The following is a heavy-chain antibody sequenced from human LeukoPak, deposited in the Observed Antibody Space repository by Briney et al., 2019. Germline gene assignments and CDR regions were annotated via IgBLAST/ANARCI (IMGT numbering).Heavy chain of an antibody. Sequence: PGGSLRLSCAASGFTFSDSWTSWVRQAPGKGLEWVANMNQDGSEKDYVDSVKGRFTISRDNARNSLYLQMGSLRAEDTAVYYCATYTHWVAGDVWGQGTTVTVSS. CDR1: GFTFSDSW. J-gene: IGHJ6*02. V-gene: IGHV3-7*01. D-gene: IGHD3-16*01. CDR2: MNQDGSEK. CDR3: ATYTHWVAGDV.